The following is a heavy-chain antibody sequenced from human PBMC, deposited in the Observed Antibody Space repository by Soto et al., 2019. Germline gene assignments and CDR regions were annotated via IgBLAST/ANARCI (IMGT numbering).Heavy chain of an antibody. D-gene: IGHD3-10*02. J-gene: IGHJ5*01. CDR3: ASMIGDPVLSFDS. V-gene: IGHV4-59*01. CDR1: GGSISSYY. Sequence: QVQLQESGPGLVKPSETLSLTCTVSGGSISSYYWSWIRQPPGKGLEWIGFIFYSGSTSYNPSLESRVTISIDASEYQFSLKLNSVTAADTAVYYSASMIGDPVLSFDSWGHRTLVAVSS. CDR2: IFYSGST.